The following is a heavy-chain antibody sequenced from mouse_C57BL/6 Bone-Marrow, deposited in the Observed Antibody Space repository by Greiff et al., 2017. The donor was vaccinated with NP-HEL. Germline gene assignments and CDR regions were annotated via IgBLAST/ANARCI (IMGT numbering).Heavy chain of an antibody. CDR2: INPGSGGT. CDR3: ARWDLFDGYSYWYFDV. J-gene: IGHJ1*03. Sequence: VQLQQSGAELVRPGTSVKVSCKASGYAFTNYLIEWVKQRPGQGLEWIGVINPGSGGTNYNEKFKGKATLTADKSSSTAYMQLSSLTSEDSAVYFCARWDLFDGYSYWYFDVWGTGATVTVSS. D-gene: IGHD2-3*01. V-gene: IGHV1-54*01. CDR1: GYAFTNYL.